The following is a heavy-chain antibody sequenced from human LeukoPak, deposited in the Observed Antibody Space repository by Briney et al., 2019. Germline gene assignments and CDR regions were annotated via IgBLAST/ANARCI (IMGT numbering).Heavy chain of an antibody. CDR3: ARGGYHPDY. CDR2: IKQDGSEK. CDR1: GFTFSDYW. D-gene: IGHD3-16*02. Sequence: GGSLRLSCAASGFTFSDYWMTWVRQVPGKGLEWVANIKQDGSEKYYEDSVKGRFTISRDNAKNSLSLQMNNLRAEDTAIYYCARGGYHPDYWGQGTLVTVSS. J-gene: IGHJ4*02. V-gene: IGHV3-7*04.